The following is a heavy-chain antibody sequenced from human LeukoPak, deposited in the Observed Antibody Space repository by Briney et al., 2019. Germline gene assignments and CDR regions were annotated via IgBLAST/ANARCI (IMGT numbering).Heavy chain of an antibody. J-gene: IGHJ4*02. D-gene: IGHD3-10*01. CDR3: ARDRPYGSGTLSDY. CDR1: GFTVSSNY. V-gene: IGHV3-66*01. CDR2: IYSGGST. Sequence: PGGSLRLSRAASGFTVSSNYMSWVRQAPGKGLEWVSVIYSGGSTYYADPVKGRFTISRDNSKNTLYLQMNSLRAEDTAVYYCARDRPYGSGTLSDYWGQGTLVTVSS.